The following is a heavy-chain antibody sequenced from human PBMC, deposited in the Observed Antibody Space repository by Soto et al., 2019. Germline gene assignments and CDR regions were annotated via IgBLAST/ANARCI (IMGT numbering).Heavy chain of an antibody. D-gene: IGHD2-21*01. CDR3: ARDRVMRGNAYYYGMDV. CDR1: GGTFSSFA. Sequence: QVLLVQSGAEVKKPGSSVRVSCKTSGGTFSSFAISWVRLAPGQGLEWMGVIVPMFAAPTYAQKFQGRVPITADESTRTAYMELSRLRSDETAVYYCARDRVMRGNAYYYGMDVWGQGTTVTVSS. V-gene: IGHV1-69*12. CDR2: IVPMFAAP. J-gene: IGHJ6*02.